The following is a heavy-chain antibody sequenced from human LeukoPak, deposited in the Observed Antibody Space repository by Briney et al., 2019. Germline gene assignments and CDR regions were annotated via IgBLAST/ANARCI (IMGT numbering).Heavy chain of an antibody. Sequence: GGSLRLSCAASGFTFSSYGMHWVRQAPGKGLEWVAVIWYDGSNKYYADSVKGRFTISRDNSKNTLYLQMNSLRAEDTAVYYCAKEALSIVGATTLDYWGQGTLVTVSS. J-gene: IGHJ4*02. V-gene: IGHV3-33*06. D-gene: IGHD1-26*01. CDR3: AKEALSIVGATTLDY. CDR1: GFTFSSYG. CDR2: IWYDGSNK.